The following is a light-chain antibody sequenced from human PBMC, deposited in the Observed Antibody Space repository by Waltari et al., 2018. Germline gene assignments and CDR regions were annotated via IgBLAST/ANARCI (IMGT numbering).Light chain of an antibody. CDR1: DSDVGAYDF. V-gene: IGLV2-14*01. CDR2: EVS. Sequence: QSALTQPASVSGSPGQSITISCSGTDSDVGAYDFVSWYQQHPGKAPHLILYEVSNRRSGISNRFSASKSGNTASLTSSGLQAEDEADYYCSSYTTSSAPGVFGTGTRVTVL. CDR3: SSYTTSSAPGV. J-gene: IGLJ1*01.